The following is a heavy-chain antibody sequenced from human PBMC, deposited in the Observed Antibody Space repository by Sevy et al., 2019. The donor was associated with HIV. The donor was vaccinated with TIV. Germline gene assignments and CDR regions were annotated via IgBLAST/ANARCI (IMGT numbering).Heavy chain of an antibody. CDR2: MYYSGST. V-gene: IGHV4-38-2*01. Sequence: SETLSLTCAVSGYSISSRYYWGWVRQPPGKGLEWIASMYYSGSTYYNPSLRSGVTISLDTSENQFSLKLTSVTAADTAVYYCASDITSNWLFFDYWGQGILVTVSS. D-gene: IGHD6-13*01. J-gene: IGHJ4*02. CDR1: GYSISSRYY. CDR3: ASDITSNWLFFDY.